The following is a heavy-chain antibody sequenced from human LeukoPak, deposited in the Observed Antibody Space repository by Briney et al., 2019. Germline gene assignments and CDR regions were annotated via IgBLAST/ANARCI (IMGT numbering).Heavy chain of an antibody. CDR3: AREDSSGWYTYFDS. J-gene: IGHJ4*02. Sequence: SETLSLTCAVYGGSFSGYYWSWIRQPPGKGLEWIGEINHSGSTNYNPSLKSRVTISVDTSKNQFSLKLSSVTAADTAVYYCAREDSSGWYTYFDSWGQGILVTVSS. CDR2: INHSGST. CDR1: GGSFSGYY. D-gene: IGHD6-19*01. V-gene: IGHV4-34*01.